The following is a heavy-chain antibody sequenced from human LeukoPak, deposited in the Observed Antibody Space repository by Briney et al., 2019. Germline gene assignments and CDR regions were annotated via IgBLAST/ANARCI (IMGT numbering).Heavy chain of an antibody. D-gene: IGHD4-17*01. J-gene: IGHJ6*02. V-gene: IGHV1-18*01. CDR3: ASLTNPANDYGDYYYYGMDV. CDR1: GYTFTSYG. CDR2: ISAYNGNT. Sequence: ASVKVSCKASGYTFTSYGISWVRQAPGQGLEWMGWISAYNGNTNYAQKLQGRVTMTRNTSISTAYMELSSLRSEDTAVYYCASLTNPANDYGDYYYYGMDVWGQGTTVTVSS.